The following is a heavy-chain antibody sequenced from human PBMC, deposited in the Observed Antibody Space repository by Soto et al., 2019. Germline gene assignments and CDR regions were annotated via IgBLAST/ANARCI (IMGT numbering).Heavy chain of an antibody. V-gene: IGHV3-48*03. CDR2: ISSSGSTI. CDR3: ARDSGDYGRPHYYYYYGMDV. Sequence: PGGSLRLSCAASGFTFSSYEMNWVRQAPGKGLEWVSYISSSGSTIYYADSVKGRFTISRDNAKNSLYLQMNSLRAEDTAVYYCARDSGDYGRPHYYYYYGMDVWGQGTTVTVSS. D-gene: IGHD4-17*01. CDR1: GFTFSSYE. J-gene: IGHJ6*02.